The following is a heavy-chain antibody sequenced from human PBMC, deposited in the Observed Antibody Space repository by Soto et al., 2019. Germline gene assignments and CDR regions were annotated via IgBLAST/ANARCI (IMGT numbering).Heavy chain of an antibody. V-gene: IGHV1-18*01. D-gene: IGHD6-13*01. CDR1: GYTFTSYG. Sequence: ASVKVSCKASGYTFTSYGISWVRQAPGQGLEWMGWISAYNGNTNYAQKHQGRVTITRDTSTSTAYMELSSLRSEDSVVFYCARGGSSSWYNWFDPWGQGTLVTVSS. CDR3: ARGGSSSWYNWFDP. CDR2: ISAYNGNT. J-gene: IGHJ5*02.